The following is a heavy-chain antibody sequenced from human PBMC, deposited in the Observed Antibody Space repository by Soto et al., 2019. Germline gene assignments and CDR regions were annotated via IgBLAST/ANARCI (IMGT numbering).Heavy chain of an antibody. CDR3: ARDRYNYDSSGRPHDY. CDR2: ITPIFGTA. V-gene: IGHV1-69*01. D-gene: IGHD3-22*01. Sequence: QVQLVQSGAEVKKPGSSVKVSCKASGGTFSSYAISWVRQAPGQGLEWMGGITPIFGTANYAQKFQGRVTITADESTSTAYMELSSLRSEDTAVYYCARDRYNYDSSGRPHDYWGQGTLVTVSS. CDR1: GGTFSSYA. J-gene: IGHJ4*02.